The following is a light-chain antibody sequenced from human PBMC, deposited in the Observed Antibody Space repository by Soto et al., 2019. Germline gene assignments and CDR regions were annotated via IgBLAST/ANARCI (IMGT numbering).Light chain of an antibody. CDR1: SSDIGTYNY. J-gene: IGLJ1*01. CDR2: DVS. V-gene: IGLV2-14*03. CDR3: SADTSTINYV. Sequence: QSALTQPDSVSGSPGQSVAISCTAASSDIGTYNYVSWYQQRPGKVPKLIIHDVSDRPSGVSDRFSGSTSGHTASLTISGLQAEDEADYYCSADTSTINYVFGTGTKLTVL.